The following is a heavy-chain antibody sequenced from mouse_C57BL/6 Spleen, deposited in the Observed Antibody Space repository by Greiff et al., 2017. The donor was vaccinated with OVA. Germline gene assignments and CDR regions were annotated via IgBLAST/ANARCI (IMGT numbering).Heavy chain of an antibody. V-gene: IGHV1-59*01. CDR1: GYTFTSYW. CDR2: IDPSDGYT. J-gene: IGHJ2*01. Sequence: QVQLQQPGAELVRPGTSVKLSCKASGYTFTSYWMHWVKQRPGQGLEWIGVIDPSDGYTNYNQKFKGKATLTVDTSSSTASMQLSSLTSDDSAVYYCARQSNTTVSYFDDWGQGTTLTVSS. D-gene: IGHD1-1*01. CDR3: ARQSNTTVSYFDD.